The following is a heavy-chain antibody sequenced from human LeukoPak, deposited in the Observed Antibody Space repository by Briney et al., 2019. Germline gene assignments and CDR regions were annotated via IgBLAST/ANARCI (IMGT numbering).Heavy chain of an antibody. CDR3: AKRGGGTMFAFDI. D-gene: IGHD3-10*02. Sequence: GGSLGLSCAASGFIFSNYVMGWVRQAPGKGLELVSSISDIGIGTYYADPVKGRFTIFRDNSKNILYLQMNSLRAEDTAIYYCAKRGGGTMFAFDIWGQGTMVTVSS. J-gene: IGHJ3*02. CDR2: ISDIGIGT. CDR1: GFIFSNYV. V-gene: IGHV3-23*01.